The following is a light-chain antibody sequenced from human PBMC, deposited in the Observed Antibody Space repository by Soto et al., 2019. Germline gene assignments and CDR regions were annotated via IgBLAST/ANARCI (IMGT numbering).Light chain of an antibody. CDR2: EVT. V-gene: IGLV2-14*01. CDR3: LSHTGSRTL. J-gene: IGLJ3*02. Sequence: QSALTQPASVSGSPGQSITISCTGASSDVGDYNYVSWYQEHPGQVPKLIIFEVTTRPSGVSDRFSGSRSGSTASLTISGLQAEDEADYYCLSHTGSRTLFGGGTKVTVL. CDR1: SSDVGDYNY.